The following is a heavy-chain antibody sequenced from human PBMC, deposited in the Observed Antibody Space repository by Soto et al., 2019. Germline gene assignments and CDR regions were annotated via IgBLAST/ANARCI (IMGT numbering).Heavy chain of an antibody. J-gene: IGHJ5*02. CDR3: ARSPLGEVTTPNWFDP. V-gene: IGHV4-59*08. D-gene: IGHD4-17*01. CDR2: IYYSGST. CDR1: GGSISSYY. Sequence: SETLSLTCTVSGGSISSYYWSWIRQPPGKGLEWIGYIYYSGSTNYNPSLKSRVTISVDTSKKQFSLKLSSVTAADTAVYYCARSPLGEVTTPNWFDPWGQGTLVTVSS.